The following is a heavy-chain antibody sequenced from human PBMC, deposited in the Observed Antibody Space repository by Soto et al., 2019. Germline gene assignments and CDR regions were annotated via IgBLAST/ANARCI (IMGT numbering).Heavy chain of an antibody. Sequence: EVQLLESGGGLGQPGGSLRLSCAASGFAFSSYDMSWVRQAPGKGLEWVSGIGGSGGATYNADSVKGRFTISRENSKNTVVLQMNGVSADVTAIYSCAKGGGGEVYYSYYMDVWVKGTTVTVAS. V-gene: IGHV3-23*01. CDR3: AKGGGGEVYYSYYMDV. CDR1: GFAFSSYD. CDR2: IGGSGGAT. J-gene: IGHJ6*03. D-gene: IGHD3-16*01.